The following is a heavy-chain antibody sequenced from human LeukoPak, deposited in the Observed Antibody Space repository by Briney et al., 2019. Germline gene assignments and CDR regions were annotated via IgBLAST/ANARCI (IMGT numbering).Heavy chain of an antibody. CDR3: ARRAGSYSHSYDY. CDR1: ELTLSSNY. V-gene: IGHV3-53*01. Sequence: GGSLRLSCAASELTLSSNYMSWIRQAPGRGLEWVSSIYSGGSTYYADSVRGRFIISRDNSKNTLYLQMNSLRAEDTAVYYCARRAGSYSHSYDYWGQGTLVTVSS. CDR2: IYSGGST. D-gene: IGHD2-15*01. J-gene: IGHJ4*02.